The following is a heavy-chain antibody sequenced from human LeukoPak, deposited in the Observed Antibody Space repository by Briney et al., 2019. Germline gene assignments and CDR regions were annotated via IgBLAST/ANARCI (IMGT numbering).Heavy chain of an antibody. J-gene: IGHJ4*02. Sequence: GGSLRLSCAASGFTVSSNYITWVRQAPGKGLEWVSTISSDTHTTYYADSVKGRFTVSRDNAKNSLYLQMNSLRAEDTAVYYCARLIVGAIDYWGQGTLVTVSS. CDR2: ISSDTHTT. D-gene: IGHD1-26*01. CDR1: GFTVSSNY. CDR3: ARLIVGAIDY. V-gene: IGHV3-21*01.